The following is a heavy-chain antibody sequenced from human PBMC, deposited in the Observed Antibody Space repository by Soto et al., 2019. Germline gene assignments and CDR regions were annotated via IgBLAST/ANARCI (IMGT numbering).Heavy chain of an antibody. CDR1: GGTFSSYA. V-gene: IGHV1-69*13. D-gene: IGHD6-13*01. CDR2: IIPIFGTA. Sequence: SVKVSCKASGGTFSSYAISWVRQAPGQGLEWMGGIIPIFGTANYAQKFQGRVTITADESTSTAYMELGSLRSEDTAVYYCARGVGAAAGPLYYYGMDVWGQGTTVTVSS. J-gene: IGHJ6*02. CDR3: ARGVGAAAGPLYYYGMDV.